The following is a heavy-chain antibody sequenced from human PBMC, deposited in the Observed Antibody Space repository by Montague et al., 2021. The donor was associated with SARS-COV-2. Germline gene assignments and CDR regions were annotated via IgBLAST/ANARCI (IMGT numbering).Heavy chain of an antibody. CDR1: GFTFGDYY. J-gene: IGHJ4*02. CDR2: ISSGSHYT. V-gene: IGHV3-11*03. D-gene: IGHD6-13*01. Sequence: SLRLSCATSGFTFGDYYMTWVRQAPGKGLEWISDISSGSHYTNYXDSVRGRFTISRDDAKKSLYLDMDSLRAEDTAVYYCARIFLVEPHGIALYYFDYWGQGALVTVSS. CDR3: ARIFLVEPHGIALYYFDY.